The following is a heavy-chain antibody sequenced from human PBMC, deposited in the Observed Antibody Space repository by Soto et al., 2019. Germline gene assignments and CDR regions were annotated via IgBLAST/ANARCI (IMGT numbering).Heavy chain of an antibody. CDR3: GTGTRDGYNYWYFDL. D-gene: IGHD1-7*01. CDR2: IIPIYGTS. CDR1: GGTFGNFA. Sequence: QVQLVQSGAELKKPGSSVKVSCKASGGTFGNFAISWVRQAPGQGPEWVAGIIPIYGTSNYADDFRGRITLTADESTATAYMELSSLKSEDTAIYYCGTGTRDGYNYWYFDLWGRGTQVTVSS. V-gene: IGHV1-69*01. J-gene: IGHJ2*01.